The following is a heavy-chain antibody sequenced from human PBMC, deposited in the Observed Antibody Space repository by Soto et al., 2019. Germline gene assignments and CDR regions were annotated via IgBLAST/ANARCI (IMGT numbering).Heavy chain of an antibody. CDR2: TYYRSKWYN. J-gene: IGHJ6*02. Sequence: SQTLSLTCAISGDSVSSNSAAWNWIRQSPSRGLEWLGRTYYRSKWYNDYAVSVKSRITINPDTSKNQFSLQLNSVTPEDTAVYYCARDLELLWFGELLYYYYGMDVWGQGTTVTSP. CDR1: GDSVSSNSAA. V-gene: IGHV6-1*01. D-gene: IGHD3-10*01. CDR3: ARDLELLWFGELLYYYYGMDV.